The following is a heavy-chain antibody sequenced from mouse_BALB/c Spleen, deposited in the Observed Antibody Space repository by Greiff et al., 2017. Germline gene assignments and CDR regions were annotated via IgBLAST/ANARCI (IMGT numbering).Heavy chain of an antibody. Sequence: EVNLVESGGGLVQPGGSLKLSCAASGFTFSSYAMSWVRQTPEKRLEWVASISSGGSTYYPDSVKGRFTISRDNARNILYLQMSSLRSEDTAMYYCAAYYGYDYWGQGTTLTVSS. CDR1: GFTFSSYA. D-gene: IGHD1-2*01. J-gene: IGHJ2*01. CDR3: AAYYGYDY. V-gene: IGHV5-6-5*01. CDR2: ISSGGST.